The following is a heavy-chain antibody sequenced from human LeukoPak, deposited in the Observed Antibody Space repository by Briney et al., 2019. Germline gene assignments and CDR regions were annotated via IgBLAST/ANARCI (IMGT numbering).Heavy chain of an antibody. CDR3: AKDIVYYYDGSGYWKD. V-gene: IGHV3-9*01. CDR2: ISWNSGSI. Sequence: GGSLRLSCAASGFTFDDYAMHWVRQAPGKGLEWVSGISWNSGSIGYADSVKGRFTISRDNAKNSLYLQMNSLRAEDTALYYCAKDIVYYYDGSGYWKDWGQGTLVTVSS. CDR1: GFTFDDYA. J-gene: IGHJ4*02. D-gene: IGHD3-22*01.